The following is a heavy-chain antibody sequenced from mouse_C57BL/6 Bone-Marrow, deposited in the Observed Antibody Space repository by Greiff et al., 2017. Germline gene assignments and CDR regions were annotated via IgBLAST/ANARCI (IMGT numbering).Heavy chain of an antibody. V-gene: IGHV14-3*01. CDR2: IDPANGNT. CDR3: SRLFYYDASAYYFDY. CDR1: GFNIKNTY. J-gene: IGHJ2*01. D-gene: IGHD1-1*01. Sequence: VQLQQSVAELVRPGASVKLSCTASGFNIKNTYMHWVKQRPEQGLEWIGRIDPANGNTKYAPKFQGKATITADTSSNTAYLQLSSLTSEDTAIYYGSRLFYYDASAYYFDYWGQGTTLTVSS.